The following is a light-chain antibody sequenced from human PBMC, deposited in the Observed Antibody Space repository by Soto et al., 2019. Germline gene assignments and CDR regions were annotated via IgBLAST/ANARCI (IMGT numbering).Light chain of an antibody. CDR2: GAS. CDR3: QQYGSSPT. V-gene: IGKV3-20*01. J-gene: IGKJ1*01. CDR1: QSVSSN. Sequence: ELVMTQSPATLSVAAWERPTLSCRGRQSVSSNLAWYQQKPGQAPRLLIYGASTRATGIPDRFSGSGSGTDFTLTISRLEPEDFAVYYCQQYGSSPTFGQGTKVDIK.